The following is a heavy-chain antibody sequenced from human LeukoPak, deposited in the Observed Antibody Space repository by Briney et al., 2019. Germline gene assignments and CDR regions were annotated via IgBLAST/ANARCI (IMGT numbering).Heavy chain of an antibody. CDR2: IYSSGST. J-gene: IGHJ4*02. CDR1: GGSISSYY. CDR3: AARGTSVGY. V-gene: IGHV4-4*07. D-gene: IGHD3-16*01. Sequence: SETLSLTCTVSGGSISSYYWSWIRQPAGKGLEWIGRIYSSGSTNYNPSLKSRVTMPVDTSKNKFSLNLSSVTAADTAVYYCAARGTSVGYWGQGTLVTVSS.